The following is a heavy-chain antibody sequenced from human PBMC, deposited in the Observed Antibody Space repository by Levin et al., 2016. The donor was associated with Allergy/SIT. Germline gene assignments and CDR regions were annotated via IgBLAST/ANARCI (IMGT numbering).Heavy chain of an antibody. V-gene: IGHV5-51*01. Sequence: GESLKISCKGSGYSFTNYWIAWVRQMPGRGLECMGIIYPGDSETRYSPSYSPSFQGQVTISADKSISTAYLQWSSLKASDTAMYYCARDSGGSHDYWGQGTLVTVSS. CDR2: IYPGDSET. D-gene: IGHD2-15*01. CDR3: ARDSGGSHDY. J-gene: IGHJ4*02. CDR1: GYSFTNYW.